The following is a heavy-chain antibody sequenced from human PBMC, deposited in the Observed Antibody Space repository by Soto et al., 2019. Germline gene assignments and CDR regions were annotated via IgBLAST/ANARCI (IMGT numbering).Heavy chain of an antibody. CDR1: GGSFSGYY. Sequence: SETLSLTCAVYGGSFSGYYWSWIRQPPGKGLEWIGEINHSGSTNYNPSLKSRVTISVDTSKNQFSLKLSSVTAADTAVYYCARGRYYDFWSGPYYFDYWGQGTLVTVSS. J-gene: IGHJ4*02. D-gene: IGHD3-3*01. CDR3: ARGRYYDFWSGPYYFDY. V-gene: IGHV4-34*01. CDR2: INHSGST.